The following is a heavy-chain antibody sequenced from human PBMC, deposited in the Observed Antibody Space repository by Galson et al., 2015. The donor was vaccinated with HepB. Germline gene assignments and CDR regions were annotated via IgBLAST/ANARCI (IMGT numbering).Heavy chain of an antibody. Sequence: SLRLSCAASGFTFSSYSMNWVRQAPGKGLEWVSSISSSSSYIYYADSVKGRFTISRDNAKNSLYLQMNSLRAEDTAVYYCARDFGAVAGLDYWGQGTLVTVSS. CDR2: ISSSSSYI. V-gene: IGHV3-21*01. CDR3: ARDFGAVAGLDY. CDR1: GFTFSSYS. D-gene: IGHD6-19*01. J-gene: IGHJ4*02.